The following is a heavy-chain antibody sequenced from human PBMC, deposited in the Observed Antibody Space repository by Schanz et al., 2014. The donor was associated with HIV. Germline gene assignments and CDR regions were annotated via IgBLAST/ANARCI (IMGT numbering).Heavy chain of an antibody. CDR2: ISSSSSNYI. D-gene: IGHD5-12*01. Sequence: VQLVESGGGVVQPGRSLRLSCAASGFTFSSYSMNWVRQAPGKGLEWVSSISSSSSNYIYYADSVKGRFTISRDNAKNSLFLQMNSLRADDTAVYYCARGSGFLDYYYYGMDVWGQGTTVTVSS. CDR3: ARGSGFLDYYYYGMDV. J-gene: IGHJ6*02. V-gene: IGHV3-21*01. CDR1: GFTFSSYS.